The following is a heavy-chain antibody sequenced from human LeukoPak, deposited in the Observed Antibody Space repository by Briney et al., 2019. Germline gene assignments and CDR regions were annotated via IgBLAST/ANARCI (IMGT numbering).Heavy chain of an antibody. CDR2: LNHSGST. CDR1: GGSFSGYY. Sequence: SDTLSLTCAVYGGSFSGYYWSWIRQPPGTGLEWIRELNHSGSTNYNPSPKSRVTISVDTSKDQFSLKLYSVTAADTAVYYCARGPLDTAVATYYFDYWAQGTLVTVSS. V-gene: IGHV4-34*01. CDR3: ARGPLDTAVATYYFDY. J-gene: IGHJ4*02. D-gene: IGHD5-18*01.